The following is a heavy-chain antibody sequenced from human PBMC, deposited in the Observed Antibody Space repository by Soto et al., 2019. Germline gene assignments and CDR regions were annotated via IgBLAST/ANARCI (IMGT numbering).Heavy chain of an antibody. V-gene: IGHV3-30*18. CDR2: ISYDGSNK. J-gene: IGHJ4*02. CDR1: GFTFSSYG. Sequence: GGSLRLSCAASGFTFSSYGMHWVRQAPGKGLEWVAVISYDGSNKYYADSVKGRFTISRDNSKNTLYLQMNSLRAEDTAVYYCAKDGDSSSSHVEIPLDYWGQGTLVTVSS. D-gene: IGHD6-6*01. CDR3: AKDGDSSSSHVEIPLDY.